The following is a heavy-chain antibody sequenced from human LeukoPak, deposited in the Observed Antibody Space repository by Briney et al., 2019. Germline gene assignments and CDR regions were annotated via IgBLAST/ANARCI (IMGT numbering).Heavy chain of an antibody. Sequence: SETLSLTCTVSGGSISSRSYYWGWIRQPPGKGLEWIGYIYYSGSTYYNPSLKSRVTISVDTSKNQFSLKLSSVTAADTAVYYCAREGRPAASFDYWGQGTLVTVSS. CDR3: AREGRPAASFDY. CDR1: GGSISSRSYY. J-gene: IGHJ4*02. V-gene: IGHV4-31*03. CDR2: IYYSGST.